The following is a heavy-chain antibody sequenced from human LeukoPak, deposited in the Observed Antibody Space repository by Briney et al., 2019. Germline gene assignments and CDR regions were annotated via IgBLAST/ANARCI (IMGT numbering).Heavy chain of an antibody. J-gene: IGHJ4*02. CDR2: ISSSGSTI. D-gene: IGHD5-12*01. Sequence: PGGSLRLSCAASGFTFSSYAMNWVRQAPGKGLEWVSYISSSGSTIYYADSVKGRFTISRDNAKNSLYLQMNSLRAEDTAVYYCARVPGGYSGYDQNWNDYWGQGTLVTVSS. CDR3: ARVPGGYSGYDQNWNDY. CDR1: GFTFSSYA. V-gene: IGHV3-48*03.